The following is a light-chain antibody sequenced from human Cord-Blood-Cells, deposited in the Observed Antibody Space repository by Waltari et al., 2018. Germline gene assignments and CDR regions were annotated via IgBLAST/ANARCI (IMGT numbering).Light chain of an antibody. V-gene: IGLV2-23*01. Sequence: QSALTQPASVSGSPGPSITISCTGTRRDVGRSNLVPWYQQHPGKAPKLMIYEGSKRPSGVSNRFSGSKSGNTASLTISGLQAEDEADYYCCSYAGSSTYVFGTGTKVTVL. CDR3: CSYAGSSTYV. CDR2: EGS. CDR1: RRDVGRSNL. J-gene: IGLJ1*01.